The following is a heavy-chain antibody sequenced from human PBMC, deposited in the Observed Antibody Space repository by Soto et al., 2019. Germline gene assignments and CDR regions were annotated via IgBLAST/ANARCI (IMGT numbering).Heavy chain of an antibody. Sequence: GGSLRLSCAASGFTFSSYGMHWVRQAPGKGLEWVAVIWYDGSNKYYADSVKGRFTISRDNSKNTLYLQLNSLRAEDTAVYYCARDPRSYYYVDVWGKGTTVTVSS. J-gene: IGHJ6*03. V-gene: IGHV3-33*01. CDR3: ARDPRSYYYVDV. CDR1: GFTFSSYG. CDR2: IWYDGSNK.